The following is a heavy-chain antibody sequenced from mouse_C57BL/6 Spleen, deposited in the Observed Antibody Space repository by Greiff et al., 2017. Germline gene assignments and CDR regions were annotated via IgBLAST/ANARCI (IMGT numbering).Heavy chain of an antibody. V-gene: IGHV1-52*01. CDR1: GYTFTSYW. J-gene: IGHJ3*01. Sequence: VQLQQPGAELVRPGSSVKLSCKASGYTFTSYWMHWVKQRPIQGLEWIGNIDPSDSETHYNQKFKDKATLTVDKSSSTAYMQLSSLTSEDSAVYYCARQGYSNYVHFAYWGQGTLVTVSA. CDR3: ARQGYSNYVHFAY. D-gene: IGHD2-5*01. CDR2: IDPSDSET.